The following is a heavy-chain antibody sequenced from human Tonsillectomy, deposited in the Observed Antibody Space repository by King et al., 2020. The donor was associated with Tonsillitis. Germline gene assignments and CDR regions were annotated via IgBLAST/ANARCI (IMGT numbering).Heavy chain of an antibody. Sequence: QLQESGPGLVKPSETLSLTCTVSGGSISGYYWSWIRQPPGEGLECIGYISYSVSTTYNPSVKSRVTISVDTSKNQFSLKLTSVTAADTAVYYCARLSGSYFGFYYWGQGTLVTVSS. V-gene: IGHV4-59*01. CDR2: ISYSVST. J-gene: IGHJ4*02. CDR1: GGSISGYY. D-gene: IGHD1-26*01. CDR3: ARLSGSYFGFYY.